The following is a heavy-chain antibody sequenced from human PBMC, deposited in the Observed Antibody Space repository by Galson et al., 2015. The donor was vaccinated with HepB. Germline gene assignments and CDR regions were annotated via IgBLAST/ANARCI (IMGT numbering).Heavy chain of an antibody. J-gene: IGHJ6*02. D-gene: IGHD3-16*01. CDR2: INPSGGST. CDR3: ARDQIQITHQNRGMDV. V-gene: IGHV1-46*02. Sequence: SVKVSCKASGYTFNTYYMHWVRQAPGQGLEWMGIINPSGGSTSYAQRFQGRVTMTRDTSTSTVYMELRSLTSEDTAVYYCARDQIQITHQNRGMDVWSQGTTVTVSS. CDR1: GYTFNTYY.